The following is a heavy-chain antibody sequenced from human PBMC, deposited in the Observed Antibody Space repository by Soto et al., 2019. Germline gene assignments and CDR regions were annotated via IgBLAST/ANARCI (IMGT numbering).Heavy chain of an antibody. CDR2: IYPSDSDI. Sequence: HGESLKISCKGSGYTFTSYWIGWVRQMPGEGLEWMGVIYPSDSDIRYSPSFQGKVTVSADESITTAYLQWSSLRAEDTAVYFCARDLRHLRVERFWSGYSDLWGQGTLVTVSS. CDR1: GYTFTSYW. J-gene: IGHJ4*02. CDR3: ARDLRHLRVERFWSGYSDL. V-gene: IGHV5-51*01. D-gene: IGHD3-3*01.